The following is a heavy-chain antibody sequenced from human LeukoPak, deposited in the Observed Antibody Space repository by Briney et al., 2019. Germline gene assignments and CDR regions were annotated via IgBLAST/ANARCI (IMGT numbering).Heavy chain of an antibody. Sequence: GGSLRLSCAASGFTFSTCWMNWVRQAPGKGLGWVASIKQDGSEKYYVDSVKGRFTISRDNAKNSLYLQMNSLRAEDTAVYYCAIHSSSWYYWGQGTLVTVSS. CDR2: IKQDGSEK. CDR1: GFTFSTCW. CDR3: AIHSSSWYY. J-gene: IGHJ4*02. D-gene: IGHD6-13*01. V-gene: IGHV3-7*01.